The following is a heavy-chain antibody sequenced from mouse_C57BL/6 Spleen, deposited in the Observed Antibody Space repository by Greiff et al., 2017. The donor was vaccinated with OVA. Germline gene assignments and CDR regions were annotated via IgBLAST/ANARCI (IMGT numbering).Heavy chain of an antibody. J-gene: IGHJ2*01. CDR1: GFTFSSYT. CDR3: ARLGLLRLDY. CDR2: ISGGGGNT. D-gene: IGHD2-3*01. Sequence: DVMLVESGGGLVKPGGSLKLSCAASGFTFSSYTMSWVRQTPEKRLEWVATISGGGGNTYYPDSVKGRFTISRDNAKNTLYLQMSSLRSEDTALYYCARLGLLRLDYWGQGTTLTVSS. V-gene: IGHV5-9*01.